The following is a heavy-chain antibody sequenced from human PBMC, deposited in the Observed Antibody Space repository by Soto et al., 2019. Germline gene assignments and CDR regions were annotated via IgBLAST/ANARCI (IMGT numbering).Heavy chain of an antibody. CDR2: ISAHNGNT. Sequence: QVHLVQSGAEVKKPGASVKVSCKASGYTFTSYGITWVRQAPGQGLEWMGWISAHNGNTDYAQKLQGRVIVTRDTSTSTPYMELRRLISDDTAVYYCARGRYGDYWGQGALVTVSS. CDR3: ARGRYGDY. D-gene: IGHD1-1*01. CDR1: GYTFTSYG. V-gene: IGHV1-18*01. J-gene: IGHJ4*02.